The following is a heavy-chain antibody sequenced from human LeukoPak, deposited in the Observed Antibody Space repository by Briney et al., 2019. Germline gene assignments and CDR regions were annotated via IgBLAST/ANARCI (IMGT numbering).Heavy chain of an antibody. Sequence: GGSLRLSCAASGFTFSSYAMSWVRQAPGKGLEWVSAISGGGGSTYYADSVKGRFTISRDNAKNSLYLQMNSLRAEDTAVYYCARATSSSWYSGWGQGTLVTVSS. CDR2: ISGGGGST. D-gene: IGHD6-13*01. V-gene: IGHV3-23*01. J-gene: IGHJ4*02. CDR1: GFTFSSYA. CDR3: ARATSSSWYSG.